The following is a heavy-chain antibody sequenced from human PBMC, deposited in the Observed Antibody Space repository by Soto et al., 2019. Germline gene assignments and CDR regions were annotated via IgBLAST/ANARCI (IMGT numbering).Heavy chain of an antibody. CDR2: IYHRGST. CDR3: TRVAAAGASAAAGASDF. V-gene: IGHV4-4*02. CDR1: GDSITGSNW. J-gene: IGHJ4*02. Sequence: SETLSLTCTVSGDSITGSNWWSWVRQAPGKGLEWIGEIYHRGSTNYNPSLKSRLTISVDESKNQFSLKLTSVTAADTAVYYCTRVAAAGASAAAGASDFWGQGTLVTVSS. D-gene: IGHD6-13*01.